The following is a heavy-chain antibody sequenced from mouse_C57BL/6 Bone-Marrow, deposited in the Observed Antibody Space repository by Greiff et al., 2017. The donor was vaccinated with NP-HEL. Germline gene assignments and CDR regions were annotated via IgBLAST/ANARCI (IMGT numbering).Heavy chain of an antibody. CDR3: PPTTPVVGAMDY. Sequence: QVQLQQSGAELVRPGASVTLSCKASGYTFTDYEMHWVKQTPVHGLEWIGAIDPETGGTAYNQKFKGKAILTADKSSSTAYMELRSLTSEDSAVYYGPPTTPVVGAMDYWGQGTSVTVSS. J-gene: IGHJ4*01. D-gene: IGHD1-1*01. CDR2: IDPETGGT. V-gene: IGHV1-15*01. CDR1: GYTFTDYE.